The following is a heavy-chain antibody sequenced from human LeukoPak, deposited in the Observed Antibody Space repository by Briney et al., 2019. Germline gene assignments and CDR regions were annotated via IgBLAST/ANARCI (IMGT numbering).Heavy chain of an antibody. Sequence: GGSLRLSCAASGFTFSSYSMNWVRQAPGKGLEWVSAISGSGGSTYYADSVKGRFTISRDNSKNTLYLQMNSLRAEDTAVYYCAKLEAAAGPFDYWGQGTLVTVSS. V-gene: IGHV3-23*01. CDR3: AKLEAAAGPFDY. CDR1: GFTFSSYS. J-gene: IGHJ4*02. CDR2: ISGSGGST. D-gene: IGHD6-13*01.